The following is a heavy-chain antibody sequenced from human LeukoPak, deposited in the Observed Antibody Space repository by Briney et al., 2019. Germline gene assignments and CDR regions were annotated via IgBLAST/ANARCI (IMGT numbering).Heavy chain of an antibody. V-gene: IGHV3-23*01. CDR3: AKDRSSWYYPFDS. D-gene: IGHD3-3*01. J-gene: IGHJ4*02. CDR1: GFTFSSYA. CDR2: VSGGGHNT. Sequence: GGSLRLSCVASGFTFSSYAMSWVRQAPGKGLEWVSVVSGGGHNTYYAGSVKGRFTMSRDKSKRTVYLQMNSVRAEDTAVYYCAKDRSSWYYPFDSWGQGTLVTVSS.